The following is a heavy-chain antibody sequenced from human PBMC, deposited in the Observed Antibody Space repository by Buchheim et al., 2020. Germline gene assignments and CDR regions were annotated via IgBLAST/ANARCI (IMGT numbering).Heavy chain of an antibody. J-gene: IGHJ4*02. Sequence: EVQLLESGGGLVQPGGSLRLSCAASGFTFSTYWMSWVRQAPGKGLEWVANIKQDGSEEFYVDSVKGRFTISRDNAKNSLYLQMNSLRAEDTAVYYCARPYSYDSSAYRPIDYWGQGTL. CDR2: IKQDGSEE. CDR3: ARPYSYDSSAYRPIDY. CDR1: GFTFSTYW. V-gene: IGHV3-7*01. D-gene: IGHD3-22*01.